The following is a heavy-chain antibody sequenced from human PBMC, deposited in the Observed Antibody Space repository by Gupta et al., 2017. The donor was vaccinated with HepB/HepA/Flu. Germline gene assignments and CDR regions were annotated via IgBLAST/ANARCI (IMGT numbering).Heavy chain of an antibody. Sequence: QAHLQESGPGLVKPSGTLSLTCAVSGGSISNDNWWSWVRQPPGKGREWIGEISHIGSTNYNPSLKSRVTISAEMSKKHFSMNLTPVTAADTAVYYCARISGGFGRGGFDPWGQGTMVTVSS. D-gene: IGHD3-10*01. J-gene: IGHJ5*02. V-gene: IGHV4-4*02. CDR1: GGSISNDNW. CDR3: ARISGGFGRGGFDP. CDR2: ISHIGST.